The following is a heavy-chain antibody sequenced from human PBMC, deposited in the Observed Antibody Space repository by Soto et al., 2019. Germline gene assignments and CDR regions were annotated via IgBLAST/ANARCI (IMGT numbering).Heavy chain of an antibody. Sequence: GSLRLSCAASGFTFSSYAMSWVRQAPGKGLEWVSAISGSGGSTYYADSVKGRFTISRDNSKNTLYLQMNSLRAEDTAVYYCAKDGYCSGGSCYLTYFDYWGQGTLVTVSS. CDR1: GFTFSSYA. CDR3: AKDGYCSGGSCYLTYFDY. V-gene: IGHV3-23*01. D-gene: IGHD2-15*01. CDR2: ISGSGGST. J-gene: IGHJ4*02.